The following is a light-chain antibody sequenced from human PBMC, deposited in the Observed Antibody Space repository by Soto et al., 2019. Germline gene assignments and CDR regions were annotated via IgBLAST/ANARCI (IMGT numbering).Light chain of an antibody. CDR1: QGISSY. CDR2: TAS. Sequence: DIQLTQSPSFLSASVGDRVTITCRASQGISSYLVWYQQKAGKAPKLLIHTASTLQSGVPSRFSGSGSGTEFTLTISSLQPEDFATYYCQQLKRYPLTFGQGTRLEIK. J-gene: IGKJ5*01. V-gene: IGKV1-9*01. CDR3: QQLKRYPLT.